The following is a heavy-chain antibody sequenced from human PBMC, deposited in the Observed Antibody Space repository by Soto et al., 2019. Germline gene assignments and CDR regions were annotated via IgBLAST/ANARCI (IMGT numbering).Heavy chain of an antibody. Sequence: SETLSLTCTVSGGSISSSSYYWAWVRQPPGKGLEWIGSVYYSGTTYYNPSLKSRVTISEDTSKNQFSLRLSSVTAADTAVYYCARIPAVSRAFDIWGQGTMVTVSS. D-gene: IGHD1-20*01. CDR3: ARIPAVSRAFDI. CDR1: GGSISSSSYY. J-gene: IGHJ3*02. CDR2: VYYSGTT. V-gene: IGHV4-39*01.